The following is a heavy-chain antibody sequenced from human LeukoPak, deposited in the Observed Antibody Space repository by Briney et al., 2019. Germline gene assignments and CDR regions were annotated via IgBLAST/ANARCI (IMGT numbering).Heavy chain of an antibody. J-gene: IGHJ5*02. CDR1: GGSISPYY. CDR2: IDPSGST. Sequence: SETLSLTCVVSGGSISPYYWSWIRQSLGKGLEWIGYIDPSGSTSYDPSLKSRVTIFVDTSKNQFSLKLSSVTAADTAVYYCARDPRNLGWFDPWGQGTLVTVSS. V-gene: IGHV4-59*01. D-gene: IGHD1-14*01. CDR3: ARDPRNLGWFDP.